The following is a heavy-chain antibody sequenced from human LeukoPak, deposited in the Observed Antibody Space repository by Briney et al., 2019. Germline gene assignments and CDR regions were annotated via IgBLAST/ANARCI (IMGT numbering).Heavy chain of an antibody. V-gene: IGHV3-23*01. D-gene: IGHD2-2*01. J-gene: IGHJ5*02. CDR2: ISGSGGST. CDR1: GFAFSTYV. CDR3: AKVGIKTVVVPAA. Sequence: GGSLRLSCAASGFAFSTYVMTWVRQAPGKGPEWVSAISGSGGSTYYADSVKGRFTISRDNSKNTLYLQMNSLRAEDTAVYYCAKVGIKTVVVPAAWGQGTLVTVSS.